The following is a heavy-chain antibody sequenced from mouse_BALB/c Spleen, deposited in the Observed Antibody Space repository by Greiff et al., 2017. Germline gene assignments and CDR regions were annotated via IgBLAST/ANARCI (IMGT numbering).Heavy chain of an antibody. CDR3: NAGGGNNFDD. Sequence: EVQLQQSGAELVRSGASVKLSCTASGFNIKDYYMHWVKQRPEQGLEWIGWIDPENGDTEYAPKFQGKATMTADTSSNTAYLQLSSLTSEDTAVYYCNAGGGNNFDDWGQGTTLTVSS. CDR1: GFNIKDYY. J-gene: IGHJ2*01. D-gene: IGHD2-1*01. CDR2: IDPENGDT. V-gene: IGHV14-4*02.